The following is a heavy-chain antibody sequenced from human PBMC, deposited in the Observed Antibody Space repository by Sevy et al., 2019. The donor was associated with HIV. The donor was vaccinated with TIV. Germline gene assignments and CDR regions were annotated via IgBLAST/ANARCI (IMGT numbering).Heavy chain of an antibody. CDR3: ARDGIGAAAGTGDNWFDP. V-gene: IGHV3-74*01. J-gene: IGHJ5*02. D-gene: IGHD6-13*01. CDR2: INSDGSST. Sequence: GGSLRLSCAASGFTFSSYWMHWVRQAPGKGLVWVSRINSDGSSTSYADSVKGRFTISRDNAKNTLYLQMNSLRAEDTAVYYCARDGIGAAAGTGDNWFDPWGQGTLVIVSS. CDR1: GFTFSSYW.